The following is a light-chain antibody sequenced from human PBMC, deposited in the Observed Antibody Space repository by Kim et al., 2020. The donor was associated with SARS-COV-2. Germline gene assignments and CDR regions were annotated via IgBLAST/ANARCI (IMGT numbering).Light chain of an antibody. V-gene: IGLV2-14*03. CDR3: NSYTSSATVV. J-gene: IGLJ2*01. Sequence: GQAITISCNGTSSDVGCYNYVSWYQQHPGKAPKLMIYDVSSRPSGVSTRFSGSKSGNTASLTISGLQADDEADYYCNSYTSSATVVFGGGTQLTVL. CDR2: DVS. CDR1: SSDVGCYNY.